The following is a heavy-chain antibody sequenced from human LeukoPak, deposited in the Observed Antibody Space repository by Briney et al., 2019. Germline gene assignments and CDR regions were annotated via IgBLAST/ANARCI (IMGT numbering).Heavy chain of an antibody. J-gene: IGHJ5*02. CDR1: GGTFSSYA. Sequence: SVKVSCKASGGTFSSYAISWVRQAPGQGLEWMGRIIPILGIANYAQKFQGRVTITADKSTSTAYMELSSLRAEDTAVYYCARALPGKGWFDPWGQGTLVTVSS. CDR3: ARALPGKGWFDP. V-gene: IGHV1-69*04. CDR2: IIPILGIA.